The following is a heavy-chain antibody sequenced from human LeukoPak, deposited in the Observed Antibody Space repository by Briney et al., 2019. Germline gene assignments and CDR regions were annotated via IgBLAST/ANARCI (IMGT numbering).Heavy chain of an antibody. D-gene: IGHD4-17*01. CDR2: INWNGGST. CDR3: ARDRDDYGDYLGPTAAKYFDY. Sequence: PGGSLRLSCAASGFTFDDYGMSWVRQAPRKGLEWVSGINWNGGSTGYADSVKGRFTISRDNAKNSLYLQMNSLRAEDTALYYCARDRDDYGDYLGPTAAKYFDYGGQGTLVTVSS. J-gene: IGHJ4*02. CDR1: GFTFDDYG. V-gene: IGHV3-20*04.